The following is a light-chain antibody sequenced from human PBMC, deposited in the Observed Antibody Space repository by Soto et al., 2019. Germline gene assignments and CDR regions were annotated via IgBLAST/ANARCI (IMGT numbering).Light chain of an antibody. CDR2: DAS. CDR3: QQCRNWPLT. Sequence: EIVMTQSPATLSVSPGEGATLSCKASQNVYNNLAWYQQRPGQPPRLLIYDASTRATGISARFSDSGYGTEFTLTISSLQSEDFAAYFCQQCRNWPLTFGGGTKV. CDR1: QNVYNN. J-gene: IGKJ4*01. V-gene: IGKV3-15*01.